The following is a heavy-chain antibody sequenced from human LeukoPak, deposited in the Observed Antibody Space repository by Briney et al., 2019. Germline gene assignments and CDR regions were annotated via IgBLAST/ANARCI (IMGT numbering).Heavy chain of an antibody. CDR3: ARGVVYPAWSGPHWSDY. V-gene: IGHV3-7*01. D-gene: IGHD3-3*01. J-gene: IGHJ4*02. CDR1: KFIFSNYW. CDR2: IKQDASQE. Sequence: GGSLRLSCEASKFIFSNYWMSWVRQAPGKGPEWVAHIKQDASQEYHVDSVKGRFTISRDNAKNSLYLQMNSLRAEDTAVYYCARGVVYPAWSGPHWSDYWGQGALVTVSS.